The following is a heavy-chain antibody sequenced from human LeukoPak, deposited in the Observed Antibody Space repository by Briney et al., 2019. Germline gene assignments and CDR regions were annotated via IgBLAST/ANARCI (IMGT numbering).Heavy chain of an antibody. CDR3: AGGRLVGATVYYYYMDV. J-gene: IGHJ6*03. CDR1: GGSFSGYY. CDR2: INHSGST. Sequence: SETLSLTCAVYGGSFSGYYWSWIRQPPGKGLEWIGEINHSGSTNYNPSLKSRVTISVDTSKNQFSLKLSSVTAADTAVYYCAGGRLVGATVYYYYMDVWGKGTTVTVSS. D-gene: IGHD1-26*01. V-gene: IGHV4-34*01.